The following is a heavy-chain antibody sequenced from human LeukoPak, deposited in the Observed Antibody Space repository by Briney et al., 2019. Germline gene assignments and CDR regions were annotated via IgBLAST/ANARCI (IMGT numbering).Heavy chain of an antibody. Sequence: KPSETLSLTCAVYGGSFSGYYWSWIRQPAGKGLEWIGRIHTSGSTKYNPSLKSRVTMSVDTSKNQFSLKLSSVTAADTAVYYCARDAYYYGSESYFFDYWGQGTLVTVSS. J-gene: IGHJ4*02. D-gene: IGHD3-10*01. CDR2: IHTSGST. CDR1: GGSFSGYY. CDR3: ARDAYYYGSESYFFDY. V-gene: IGHV4-4*07.